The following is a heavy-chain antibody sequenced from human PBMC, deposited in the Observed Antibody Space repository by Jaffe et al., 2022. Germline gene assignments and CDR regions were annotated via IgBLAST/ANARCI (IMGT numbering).Heavy chain of an antibody. CDR2: ISWNSGSI. D-gene: IGHD4-17*01. CDR3: AKDITPRAPTVTAPGFDY. CDR1: GFTFDDYA. J-gene: IGHJ4*02. Sequence: EVQLVESGGGLVQPGRSLRLSCAASGFTFDDYAMHWVRQAPGKGLEWVSGISWNSGSIGYADSVKGRFTISRDNAKNSLYLQMNSLRAEDTALYYCAKDITPRAPTVTAPGFDYWGQGTLVTVSS. V-gene: IGHV3-9*01.